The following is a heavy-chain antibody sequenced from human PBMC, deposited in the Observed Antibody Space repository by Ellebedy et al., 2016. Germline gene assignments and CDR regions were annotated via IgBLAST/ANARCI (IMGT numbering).Heavy chain of an antibody. CDR1: GLIFSDFG. J-gene: IGHJ4*01. V-gene: IGHV3-30*02. Sequence: GGSLRLXXAASGLIFSDFGMHWVRQAPGKGLELVAIIGYDGGYKYYGDSVKGRFTISRDNSKNTLYLQMNSLRLEDTAVYYCAKAGGPYSYWGQGTLVTVSS. CDR2: IGYDGGYK. CDR3: AKAGGPYSY. D-gene: IGHD1-26*01.